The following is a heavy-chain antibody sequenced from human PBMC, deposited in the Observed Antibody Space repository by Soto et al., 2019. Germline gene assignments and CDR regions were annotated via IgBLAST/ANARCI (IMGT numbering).Heavy chain of an antibody. CDR1: GFTFSSYA. Sequence: QAGGSLRLSCAASGFTFSSYAMSWVRQAPGKGLEWVSGISDSGGSTYYADFVKGRFTISRDNSKNTLYLQMNSLRADDTAVYFCAKIRGSGSYYIFDYWGQGTLVTVSS. J-gene: IGHJ4*02. CDR3: AKIRGSGSYYIFDY. D-gene: IGHD3-10*01. CDR2: ISDSGGST. V-gene: IGHV3-23*01.